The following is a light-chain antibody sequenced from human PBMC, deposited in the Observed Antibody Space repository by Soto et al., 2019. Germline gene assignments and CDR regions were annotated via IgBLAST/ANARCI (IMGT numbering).Light chain of an antibody. J-gene: IGLJ1*01. CDR3: NSFTTGSTYV. CDR2: EVN. V-gene: IGLV2-18*02. CDR1: SSDIGSYNC. Sequence: QSALPQPASVSGSPGQSITISCTGTSSDIGSYNCVSWYQQPPGTAPKLIIYEVNNRPSGVPDRFSGSKSGNTASLTISGLQAEDEADYYCNSFTTGSTYVFGTGTKVTVL.